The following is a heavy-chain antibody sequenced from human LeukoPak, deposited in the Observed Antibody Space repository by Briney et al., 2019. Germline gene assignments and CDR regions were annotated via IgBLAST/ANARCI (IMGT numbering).Heavy chain of an antibody. J-gene: IGHJ4*02. Sequence: GGSLRLSCAASGFTVSSNFMSWVRQAPGKGLEWVSAICSGGSTYYADSVKGRFTISRDNSKNTLYLQMNSLRVEDTAVYYCALGLVTDYWGQGTLVTVSS. V-gene: IGHV3-66*01. CDR3: ALGLVTDY. D-gene: IGHD3-9*01. CDR2: ICSGGST. CDR1: GFTVSSNF.